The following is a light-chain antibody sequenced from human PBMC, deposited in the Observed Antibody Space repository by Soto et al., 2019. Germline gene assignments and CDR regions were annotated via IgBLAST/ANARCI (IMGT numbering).Light chain of an antibody. V-gene: IGKV3-20*01. CDR2: GAS. CDR3: LQYGNSPFT. CDR1: QSVSSSY. Sequence: EIGLTQSPGTLSLSPGERATLSCRASQSVSSSYLAWYQQKPGQTPRLLIYGASSRATVIPDRFSGSGSGTDFTLTISRLEPEDFAVYYCLQYGNSPFTFGPGTKVDVK. J-gene: IGKJ3*01.